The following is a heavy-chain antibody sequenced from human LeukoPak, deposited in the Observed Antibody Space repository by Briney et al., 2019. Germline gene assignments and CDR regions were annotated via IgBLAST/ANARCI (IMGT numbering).Heavy chain of an antibody. Sequence: ASVKVSCKASGYTFTGYYIHWVRLAPGQGLAWMGWINPNTGTSYCAQKFRGRVTITRERYINVVSLEVSRLRPDDTALYYCAKQLGGWFDPWGEGTLVPVSS. V-gene: IGHV1-2*02. J-gene: IGHJ5*02. CDR3: AKQLGGWFDP. CDR1: GYTFTGYY. CDR2: INPNTGTS. D-gene: IGHD3-16*01.